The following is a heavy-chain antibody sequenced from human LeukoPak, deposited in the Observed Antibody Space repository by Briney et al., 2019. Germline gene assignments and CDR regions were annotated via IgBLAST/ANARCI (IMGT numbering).Heavy chain of an antibody. CDR1: GGSISSYY. CDR3: ARRVRAYCSGGNSCYAFDY. V-gene: IGHV4-59*08. CDR2: IYYSGGT. J-gene: IGHJ4*02. D-gene: IGHD2-15*01. Sequence: SETLSLTCSVSGGSISSYYWSWIRQPPGKGLECIGYIYYSGGTNYNPSLKSRVTISVDTSKNHFSLNLSSVTAADTAVYYCARRVRAYCSGGNSCYAFDYWGQGTLVTVSS.